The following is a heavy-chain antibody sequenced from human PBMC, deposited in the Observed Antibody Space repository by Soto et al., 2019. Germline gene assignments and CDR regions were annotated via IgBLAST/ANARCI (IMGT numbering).Heavy chain of an antibody. D-gene: IGHD4-17*01. V-gene: IGHV4-31*03. CDR2: IYYSGST. CDR3: ARLLTTVTQSGYYYYYYMDV. Sequence: SETLSLTCTVSGGSISSGGYYWSWIRQHPGKGLEWIGYIYYSGSTYYNPSLKSRVTISVDTSKNQFSLKLSSVTAADTAVYYCARLLTTVTQSGYYYYYYMDVWGKGTTVTVSS. CDR1: GGSISSGGYY. J-gene: IGHJ6*03.